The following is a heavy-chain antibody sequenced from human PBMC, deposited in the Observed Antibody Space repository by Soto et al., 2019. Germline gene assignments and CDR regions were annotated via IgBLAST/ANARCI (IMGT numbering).Heavy chain of an antibody. J-gene: IGHJ4*02. CDR2: IYYSGST. V-gene: IGHV4-39*01. CDR3: ARHEVGWYFDX. Sequence: SDTLSVTFTVSRGSISSVTNYWAWIRQPPGKGLEWIANIYYSGSTFYNPSLKSRVTISLDTSKNQFSLKLRSVTAADTAVYYCARHEVGWYFDXWGQVTLFPVSX. D-gene: IGHD1-26*01. CDR1: RGSISSVTNY.